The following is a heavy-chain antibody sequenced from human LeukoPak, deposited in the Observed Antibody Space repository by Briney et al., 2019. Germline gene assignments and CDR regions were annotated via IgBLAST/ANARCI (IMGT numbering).Heavy chain of an antibody. J-gene: IGHJ5*02. CDR3: ARDEAGAIAAAGTSWFDH. D-gene: IGHD6-13*01. CDR1: GGSISSGGYY. Sequence: SETLSLTCTVSGGSISSGGYYWSWIRQHPGKGLEWIGYIYYSGSTYYNPSLKSRVTISVDTSKNQFSLKLSSVTAADTAVYYCARDEAGAIAAAGTSWFDHWGQGTLVTVSS. CDR2: IYYSGST. V-gene: IGHV4-31*03.